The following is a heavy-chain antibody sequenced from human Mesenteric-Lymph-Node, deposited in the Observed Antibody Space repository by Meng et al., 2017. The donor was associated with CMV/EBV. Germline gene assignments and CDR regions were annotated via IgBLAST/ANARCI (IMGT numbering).Heavy chain of an antibody. Sequence: SETLFLTCTVSGGSISSGGYYWSWIRQHPGKGLEWIGYIYYSGSTYYNPSLKSRVTISVDTSKNQFSLKLSSVTAADTAVYYCARGATVTTGDHYFDYWGQGTLVTVSS. V-gene: IGHV4-31*03. D-gene: IGHD4-17*01. CDR3: ARGATVTTGDHYFDY. CDR1: GGSISSGGYY. CDR2: IYYSGST. J-gene: IGHJ4*02.